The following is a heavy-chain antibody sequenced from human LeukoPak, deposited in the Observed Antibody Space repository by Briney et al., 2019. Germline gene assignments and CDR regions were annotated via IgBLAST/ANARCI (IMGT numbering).Heavy chain of an antibody. J-gene: IGHJ4*02. Sequence: PSQTLSLTCTVSGGSISSGGYHWSWIRQHPGKGLEWIGYIYYSGSTYYNPSLESRVTISVDKSKNQFSLKLSSVTAADTAVYYCARGGLTFGGDWGQGTLVTVSS. CDR3: ARGGLTFGGD. V-gene: IGHV4-31*03. D-gene: IGHD3-10*01. CDR1: GGSISSGGYH. CDR2: IYYSGST.